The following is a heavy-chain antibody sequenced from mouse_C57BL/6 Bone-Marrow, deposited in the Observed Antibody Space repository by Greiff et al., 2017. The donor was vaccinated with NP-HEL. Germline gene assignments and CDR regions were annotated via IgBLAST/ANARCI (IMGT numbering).Heavy chain of an antibody. CDR1: GFTFTDYY. J-gene: IGHJ1*03. D-gene: IGHD2-4*01. CDR2: IRNKANGYTT. Sequence: EVHLVESGGGLVQPGGSLSLSCAASGFTFTDYYMSWVRQPPGKALEWLGFIRNKANGYTTEYSASVKGRFTISRDNSQSILYLQMNALRAEDSATYYCTRYMMGLRRYWYFDVWGTGTTVTVSS. V-gene: IGHV7-3*01. CDR3: TRYMMGLRRYWYFDV.